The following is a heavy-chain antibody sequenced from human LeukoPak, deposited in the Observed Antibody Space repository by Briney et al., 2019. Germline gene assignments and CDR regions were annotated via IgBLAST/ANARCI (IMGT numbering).Heavy chain of an antibody. V-gene: IGHV4-4*07. Sequence: TPSETLSLTCPVSGVSISSYYWSWIRQPAGKGLEWIGLIYTSGSTNYNPSLKSRVTMSVDTSKNQFSLKLSSVTAADTAVYYCARHYDFWSGYSNWFDPWGQGTLVTVSS. CDR2: IYTSGST. CDR3: ARHYDFWSGYSNWFDP. CDR1: GVSISSYY. J-gene: IGHJ5*02. D-gene: IGHD3-3*01.